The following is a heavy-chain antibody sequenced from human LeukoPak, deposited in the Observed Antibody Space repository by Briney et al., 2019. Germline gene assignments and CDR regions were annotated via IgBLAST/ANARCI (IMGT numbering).Heavy chain of an antibody. D-gene: IGHD5-18*01. J-gene: IGHJ4*02. V-gene: IGHV3-53*01. CDR2: IYSGSST. CDR1: GFIVSGNY. Sequence: PGGSLRLSCVASGFIVSGNYMSWVRQAPGKGLEWVSIIYSGSSTYYADSVKGRFTISRDNSKNTVFLQMNSLRVEDTAVYYCARGPTRGYGDYWGQGTLVTVSS. CDR3: ARGPTRGYGDY.